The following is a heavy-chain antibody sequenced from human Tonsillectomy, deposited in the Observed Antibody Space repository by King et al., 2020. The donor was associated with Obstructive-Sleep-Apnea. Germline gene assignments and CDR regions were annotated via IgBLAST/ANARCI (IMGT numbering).Heavy chain of an antibody. CDR2: ISSSSSYI. Sequence: VQLVESGGGLVKPGGSLRLSCAASGFTFSSYSMNWVRQAPGKGLEWVSSISSSSSYIYYADSVKGRFTISRDNAKNSLYLQMNSLRAEDTAVYYCAGDRGQQVIVPDWFDPWGQGTLVTVSS. V-gene: IGHV3-21*01. CDR1: GFTFSSYS. D-gene: IGHD3-22*01. J-gene: IGHJ5*02. CDR3: AGDRGQQVIVPDWFDP.